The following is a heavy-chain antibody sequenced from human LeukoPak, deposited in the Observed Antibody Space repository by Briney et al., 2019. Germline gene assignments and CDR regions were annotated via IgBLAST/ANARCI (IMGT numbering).Heavy chain of an antibody. CDR1: GYTFTGYY. CDR3: TRGWSAFDI. CDR2: INPNSGGT. J-gene: IGHJ3*02. Sequence: GASVKVSCTASGYTFTGYYMHWVRQAPGQGLEWMGRINPNSGGTNYAQTFQGRVTMTRDTSSSTAYMELSRLRADDTAVYYCTRGWSAFDIWGQGTMVTVPS. V-gene: IGHV1-2*06. D-gene: IGHD2-15*01.